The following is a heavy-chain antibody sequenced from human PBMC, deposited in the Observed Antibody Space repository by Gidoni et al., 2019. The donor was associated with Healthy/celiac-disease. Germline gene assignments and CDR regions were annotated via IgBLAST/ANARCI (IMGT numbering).Heavy chain of an antibody. CDR2: IYSGGST. CDR1: GFTVSSND. J-gene: IGHJ4*02. Sequence: EVQLVESGGGLVQPGGSLRLSCAASGFTVSSNDMSWVRQAPGKGLEWVSVIYSGGSTYYADSVKGRFTISRDNSKNTLYLQMNSLRAEDTAVYYCARDRRYCTNGVCYSYHFDYWGQGTLVTVSS. V-gene: IGHV3-66*02. CDR3: ARDRRYCTNGVCYSYHFDY. D-gene: IGHD2-8*01.